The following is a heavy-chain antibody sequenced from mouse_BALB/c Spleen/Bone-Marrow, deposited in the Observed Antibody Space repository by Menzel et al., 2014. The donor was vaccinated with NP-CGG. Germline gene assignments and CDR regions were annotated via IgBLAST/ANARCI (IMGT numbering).Heavy chain of an antibody. CDR1: GYTFTGYW. D-gene: IGHD2-14*01. J-gene: IGHJ1*01. Sequence: LVESGAELVKPVASVKLSCKASGYTFTGYWMHWVKQRPGQGLEWIGEINPSNGRTNYNEKFKSKATLTVDKSSSTAYMQLSSLTSEDSAVYYCARWAVRRPGYFDVWGAGTTVTVSS. CDR2: INPSNGRT. V-gene: IGHV1S81*02. CDR3: ARWAVRRPGYFDV.